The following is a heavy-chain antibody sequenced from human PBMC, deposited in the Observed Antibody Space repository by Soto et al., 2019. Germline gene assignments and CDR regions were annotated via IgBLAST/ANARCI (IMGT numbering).Heavy chain of an antibody. V-gene: IGHV4-4*02. CDR2: IYHSGST. D-gene: IGHD4-17*01. CDR1: GGSISSSNW. Sequence: QVQLQESGPGLVKPSGTLSLTCAVSGGSISSSNWWSWVRLPPGKGLEWIGEIYHSGSTNYNPSLKSRVTLSIDKSKNHFSRKLSSVTAADTAVYYCASRTGDFAIWFDPWGQGTLVTVSS. J-gene: IGHJ5*02. CDR3: ASRTGDFAIWFDP.